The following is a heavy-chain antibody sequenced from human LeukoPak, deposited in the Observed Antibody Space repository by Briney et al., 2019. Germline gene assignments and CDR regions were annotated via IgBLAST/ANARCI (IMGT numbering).Heavy chain of an antibody. J-gene: IGHJ4*02. CDR2: IYSGGTT. CDR1: GFSVSSNY. Sequence: PSGGSLRLSCAASGFSVSSNYVSWVRQAPGKGLEWVSVIYSGGTTYYADSIKGRFTISRDNSKNTLYLQMNSLRAEDTAVYYCAGRYDSSGYPLHWGQGTPVTVSS. CDR3: AGRYDSSGYPLH. D-gene: IGHD3-22*01. V-gene: IGHV3-53*01.